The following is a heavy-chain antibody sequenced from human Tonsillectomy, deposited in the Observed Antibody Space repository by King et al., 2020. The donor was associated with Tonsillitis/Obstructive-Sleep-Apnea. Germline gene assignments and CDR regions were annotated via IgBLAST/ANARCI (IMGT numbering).Heavy chain of an antibody. J-gene: IGHJ4*02. CDR3: AKGPLCSSTSCYTLGAFDY. Sequence: VQLVESGGGLVQPGGSLRLSCTASGFTFSYNAMSWVRQAPGKGLEWVSSISVSSNSTYYADSVKGRFTISRDNSKTTLYLQMSSLRAEDTAVYYCAKGPLCSSTSCYTLGAFDYWGQGTLVTVSS. D-gene: IGHD2-2*02. V-gene: IGHV3-23*04. CDR2: ISVSSNST. CDR1: GFTFSYNA.